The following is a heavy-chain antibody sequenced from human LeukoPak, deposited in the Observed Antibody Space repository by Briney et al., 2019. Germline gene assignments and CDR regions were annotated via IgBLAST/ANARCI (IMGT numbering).Heavy chain of an antibody. CDR3: ARTLLDILTGYPPAYYYMDV. CDR1: GGTFSSYA. J-gene: IGHJ6*03. D-gene: IGHD3-9*01. Sequence: SVKVSCKASGGTFSSYAISWVRQAPGQGLEWMGGIIPIFGTANYAQKFQGRVTITTDESTSTAYIELSSLRSEDTAVYYCARTLLDILTGYPPAYYYMDVWGKGTTVTVSS. CDR2: IIPIFGTA. V-gene: IGHV1-69*05.